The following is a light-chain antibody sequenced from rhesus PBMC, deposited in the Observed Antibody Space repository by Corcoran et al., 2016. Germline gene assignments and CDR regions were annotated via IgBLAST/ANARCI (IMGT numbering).Light chain of an antibody. CDR2: DAS. V-gene: IGKV1-38*01. CDR1: QGISSY. Sequence: DIQLTQSPSSLSASVGDRVTITCRASQGISSYLAWYQQKPGKAPKLLIYDASNLQGGGPSRFRGSGSGTDFTLTISSIQPEDLAVYRCQQRSRYPVTFGGGTQVEIK. CDR3: QQRSRYPVT. J-gene: IGKJ4*01.